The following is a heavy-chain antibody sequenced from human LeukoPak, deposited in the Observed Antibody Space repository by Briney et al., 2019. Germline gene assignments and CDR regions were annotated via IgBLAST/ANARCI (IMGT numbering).Heavy chain of an antibody. V-gene: IGHV3-21*01. CDR1: GFTFSSYS. CDR2: ISNSSSYI. J-gene: IGHJ4*02. Sequence: PGGSLRLSCAASGFTFSSYSMNWVRQAPGKGLEWVSSISNSSSYIYYADSVKGRFTISTDNAKNSLYLQMNSLRAEDTAVYYCARAYYYDSSGYYYCDYWGQGTLVTVSS. D-gene: IGHD3-22*01. CDR3: ARAYYYDSSGYYYCDY.